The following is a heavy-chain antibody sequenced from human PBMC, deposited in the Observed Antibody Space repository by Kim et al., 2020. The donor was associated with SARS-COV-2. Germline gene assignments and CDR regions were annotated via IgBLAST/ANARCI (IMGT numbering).Heavy chain of an antibody. V-gene: IGHV3-21*01. CDR2: ISSSSSHI. CDR1: GFTFSSYG. Sequence: GGSLRLSCAASGFTFSSYGMNWVRQAPGKGLEWVSSISSSSSHIYYADSVKGRFTISRDNAKNSLYLQMNSLRAEDTAVYYCAGYGMDVWGQGTTVTVS. J-gene: IGHJ6*02. CDR3: AGYGMDV.